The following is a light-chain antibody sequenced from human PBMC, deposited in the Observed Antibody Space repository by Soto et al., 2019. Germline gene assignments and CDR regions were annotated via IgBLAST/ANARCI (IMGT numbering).Light chain of an antibody. V-gene: IGLV2-14*01. J-gene: IGLJ3*02. CDR3: SSYTNTNPRV. CDR1: SSDVGGYKY. CDR2: DVS. Sequence: QSALTQPGSVSGIAGQSITISCTGTSSDVGGYKYVSWYQQHPCKAPKLLIYDVSYRPSGVSNRFSGSKSGNTASLTISGLQPEDEADYYCSSYTNTNPRVFGGGTKVTVL.